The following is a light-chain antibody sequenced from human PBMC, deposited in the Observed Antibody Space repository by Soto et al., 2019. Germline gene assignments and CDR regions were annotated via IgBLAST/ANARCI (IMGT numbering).Light chain of an antibody. Sequence: EIVLTQSPGTLSLYLGERATLSCRASQSVSSNYLAWYQQKTGQTPRLLIYIASSRAPGIPDRFSGSGSGTHFTLTISRVEPEDFAVYYCQQYGSSPWTFGQGTKVEIK. V-gene: IGKV3-20*01. J-gene: IGKJ1*01. CDR1: QSVSSNY. CDR2: IAS. CDR3: QQYGSSPWT.